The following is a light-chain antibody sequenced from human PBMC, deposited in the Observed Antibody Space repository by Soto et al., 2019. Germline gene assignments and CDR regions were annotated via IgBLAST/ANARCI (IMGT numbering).Light chain of an antibody. CDR2: LGS. Sequence: DIVMTQSPLSLPVTPGEPASISCRSSQSLLHSNGYNYLDWYLQKPGQSPQLLIYLGSNRASGVPDRFSGSGSGTDFTLKISRVEAEDVGVYFCAQGLQIPLTFGGATKVDIK. CDR3: AQGLQIPLT. J-gene: IGKJ4*01. CDR1: QSLLHSNGYNY. V-gene: IGKV2-28*01.